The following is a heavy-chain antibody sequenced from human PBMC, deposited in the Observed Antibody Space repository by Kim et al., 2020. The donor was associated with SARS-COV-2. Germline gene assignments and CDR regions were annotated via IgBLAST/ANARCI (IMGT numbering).Heavy chain of an antibody. D-gene: IGHD3-22*01. J-gene: IGHJ4*02. CDR2: IYYSGST. CDR1: GGSISSYY. V-gene: IGHV4-59*08. Sequence: SETLSLTCTVSGGSISSYYWSWIRQPPGKGLEWIGYIYYSGSTNYNPSLKSRVTISVDTSKNQFSLKLSSVTAADTAVYYCARQEDSSGYYFDYWGQGTLVTVSS. CDR3: ARQEDSSGYYFDY.